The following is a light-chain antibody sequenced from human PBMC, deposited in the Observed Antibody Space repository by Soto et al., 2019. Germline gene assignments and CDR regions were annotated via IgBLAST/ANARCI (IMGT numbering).Light chain of an antibody. Sequence: RAVISCSGSSSNIGSNTVNWYQQLPGTAPKLLIYSNNHRPSGVPDRFSASKYGTSASLAISGLQSDDEADYYCAAWDDILNDYAFATGTKVTVL. CDR3: AAWDDILNDYA. CDR1: SSNIGSNT. J-gene: IGLJ1*01. V-gene: IGLV1-44*01. CDR2: SNN.